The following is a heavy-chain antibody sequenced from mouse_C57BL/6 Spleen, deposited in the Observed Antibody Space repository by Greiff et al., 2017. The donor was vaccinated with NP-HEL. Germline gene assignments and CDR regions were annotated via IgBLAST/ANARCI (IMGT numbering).Heavy chain of an antibody. V-gene: IGHV2-2*01. J-gene: IGHJ3*01. CDR2: IWSGGST. CDR1: GFSLTSYG. D-gene: IGHD1-1*01. Sequence: QVHVKQSGPGLVQPSQSLSITCTVSGFSLTSYGVHWVRQSPGKGLEWLGVIWSGGSTDYNAAFISRLSISKDNSKSQVFFKMNSLQADDTAIYYCARNPIYYYALAWFAYWGQGTLVTVSA. CDR3: ARNPIYYYALAWFAY.